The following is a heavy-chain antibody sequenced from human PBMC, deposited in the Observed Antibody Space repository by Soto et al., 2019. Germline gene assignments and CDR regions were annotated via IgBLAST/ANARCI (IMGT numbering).Heavy chain of an antibody. CDR2: IWYDGSNK. CDR1: GFTFSSYG. V-gene: IGHV3-33*01. J-gene: IGHJ6*03. Sequence: GGSLRLSCAASGFTFSSYGMHWVRQAPGKGLEWVAVIWYDGSNKYYADSVKGRFTISRDNSKNTLYLQMNSLRAEDTAVYYCARDGPYTLNGNHYYYYYMDVWGKGTTVTVSS. CDR3: ARDGPYTLNGNHYYYYYMDV. D-gene: IGHD1-1*01.